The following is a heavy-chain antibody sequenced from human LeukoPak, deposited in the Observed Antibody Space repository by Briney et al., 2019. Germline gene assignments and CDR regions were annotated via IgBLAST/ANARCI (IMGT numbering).Heavy chain of an antibody. J-gene: IGHJ4*02. V-gene: IGHV3-23*01. Sequence: GGSLRLSCAASGFTVSSNYMSWVRQAPGKGLEWVSAISGSGGSTYYADSVKGRFTISRDNSKNTLYLQMNSLRAEDTAVYYCAKTPVRGDTRKYYFDYWGQGTLVTVSP. CDR2: ISGSGGST. CDR3: AKTPVRGDTRKYYFDY. CDR1: GFTVSSNY. D-gene: IGHD3-10*01.